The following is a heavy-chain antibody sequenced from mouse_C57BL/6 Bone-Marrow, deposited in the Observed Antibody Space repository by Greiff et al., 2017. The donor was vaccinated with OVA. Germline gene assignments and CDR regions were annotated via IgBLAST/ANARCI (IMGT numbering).Heavy chain of an antibody. CDR2: INPNNGGT. J-gene: IGHJ4*01. V-gene: IGHV1-18*01. D-gene: IGHD2-4*01. Sequence: VQLQQSGPELVKPGASVKIPCKASGYTFTDYNMDWVKQSHGKSLEWIGDINPNNGGTIYNQKFKGKATLTVDKSSSTAYMELRSLTSEDTAVYYCAFYYDYDVDYAMDYWGQGTSVTVSS. CDR1: GYTFTDYN. CDR3: AFYYDYDVDYAMDY.